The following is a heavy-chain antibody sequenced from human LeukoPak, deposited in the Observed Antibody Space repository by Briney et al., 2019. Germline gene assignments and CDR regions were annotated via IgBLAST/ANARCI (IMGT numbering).Heavy chain of an antibody. D-gene: IGHD2-2*01. J-gene: IGHJ6*02. Sequence: GGSLRLSCAASGFTFSSYAMSWVRQAPGKGLEWVSAISGSGGSTYYADSVKGRFTISRDNSKNTLYLQMNSPRAEDTAVYYCAKGDCSSTSCYEGWFSYYYYGMDVWGQGTTVTVSS. CDR1: GFTFSSYA. V-gene: IGHV3-23*01. CDR2: ISGSGGST. CDR3: AKGDCSSTSCYEGWFSYYYYGMDV.